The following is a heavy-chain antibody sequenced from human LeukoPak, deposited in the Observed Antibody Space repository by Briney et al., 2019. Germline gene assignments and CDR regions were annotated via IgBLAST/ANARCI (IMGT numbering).Heavy chain of an antibody. V-gene: IGHV4-4*07. CDR3: ARHVRSGYYHARNWFDP. J-gene: IGHJ5*02. CDR1: GGSISSYY. CDR2: IYTSGST. D-gene: IGHD3-22*01. Sequence: PSETLSLTCTVSGGSISSYYWSWIRQPAGKGLEWIGRIYTSGSTNYNPSLKSRVTMSVDTSKNQFSLKLSSVTAADTAVYYCARHVRSGYYHARNWFDPWGQGTLVTVSS.